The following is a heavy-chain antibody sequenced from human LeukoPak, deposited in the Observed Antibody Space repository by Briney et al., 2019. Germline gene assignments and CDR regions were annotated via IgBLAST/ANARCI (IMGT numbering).Heavy chain of an antibody. D-gene: IGHD1-26*01. CDR1: GFTLSSYG. V-gene: IGHV3-30*02. CDR2: LRYDGSTA. CDR3: AKDPYGGTYPSYFDY. Sequence: AGSLRLSCAASGFTLSSYGMNWVRQAPGKGLDWVAFLRYDGSTAFYEDSVKGRFTISRDSSKNTLYLQMNSLTPADTAIYYCAKDPYGGTYPSYFDYWGQGTLVTVSS. J-gene: IGHJ4*02.